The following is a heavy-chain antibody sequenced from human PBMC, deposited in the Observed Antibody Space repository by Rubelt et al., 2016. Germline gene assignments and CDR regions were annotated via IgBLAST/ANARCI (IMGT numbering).Heavy chain of an antibody. J-gene: IGHJ5*02. CDR2: IYYSGSS. CDR3: ARSIAARDNWFDP. Sequence: QVLLQQWGAGLLKPSETLSLTCAVYGGSFSGYYWTWIRQAPGKGLEWIGYIYYSGSSNYNPSLKSGVTISVDTSKNQCSLKLGAVTAADTAVYYCARSIAARDNWFDPWGQGTLVTVSS. V-gene: IGHV4-34*02. CDR1: GGSFSGYY. D-gene: IGHD6-6*01.